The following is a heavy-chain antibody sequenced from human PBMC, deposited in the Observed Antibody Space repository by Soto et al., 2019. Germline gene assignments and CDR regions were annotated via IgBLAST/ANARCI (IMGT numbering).Heavy chain of an antibody. Sequence: PSETLSLTCAVSGGSISSGGYSWSWIRQPPGKGLEWIGYIYHSGSTYYNPSLKSRVTISVDRSKNQFSLKLSSVTAADTAVYYCAREDSIIIPAVSDFWGQGTLVTVSS. CDR2: IYHSGST. CDR1: GGSISSGGYS. J-gene: IGHJ4*02. CDR3: AREDSIIIPAVSDF. D-gene: IGHD2-2*01. V-gene: IGHV4-30-2*01.